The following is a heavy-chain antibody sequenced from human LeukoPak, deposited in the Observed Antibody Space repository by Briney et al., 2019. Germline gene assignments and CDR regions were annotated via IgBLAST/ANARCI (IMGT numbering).Heavy chain of an antibody. CDR1: GGSFSGYY. CDR3: ARGRRSSRDY. CDR2: INHSGST. J-gene: IGHJ4*02. D-gene: IGHD6-6*01. Sequence: SETLSLTCAVYGGSFSGYYWSWIRQPPGKGLEWIGEINHSGSTNYNPSLKSRVTISVDTSKNQFSLKLSSVTAADTAVYYCARGRRSSRDYWGQGTLVTVSS. V-gene: IGHV4-34*01.